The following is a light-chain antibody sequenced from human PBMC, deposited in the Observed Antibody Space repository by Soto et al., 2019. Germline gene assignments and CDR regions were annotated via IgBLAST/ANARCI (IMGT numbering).Light chain of an antibody. Sequence: EIVLTQSPGTLSLSPGESATLSCRASQSVSSTYLAWYQQKPGQAPRLLIYYLSRRTTGIPDRFSASGSGTDFTLTISRLEPEDFAVYYCQQYGSSPRTFGQGTKLEI. CDR3: QQYGSSPRT. J-gene: IGKJ2*02. CDR2: YLS. V-gene: IGKV3-20*01. CDR1: QSVSSTY.